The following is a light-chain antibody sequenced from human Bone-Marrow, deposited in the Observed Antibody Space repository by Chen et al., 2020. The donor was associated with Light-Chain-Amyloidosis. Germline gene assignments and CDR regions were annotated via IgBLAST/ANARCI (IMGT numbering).Light chain of an antibody. Sequence: QSALTQPASVSGSPGQSIIISCTGTSSDVVDNIYVSWYQQPPGKAPKLMIYDVSNRPSGVSNRFSGSKSGNTASLIISGRQAEDEADYYCSSYTSSSTLVFGGGTKLAVL. CDR3: SSYTSSSTLV. CDR1: SSDVVDNIY. CDR2: DVS. J-gene: IGLJ2*01. V-gene: IGLV2-14*03.